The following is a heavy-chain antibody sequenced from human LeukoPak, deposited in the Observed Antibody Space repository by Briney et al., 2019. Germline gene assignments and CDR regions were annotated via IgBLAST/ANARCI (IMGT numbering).Heavy chain of an antibody. V-gene: IGHV1-2*02. D-gene: IGHD3-9*01. CDR1: GYTFTGYY. CDR3: ARDLPYSHDILTGYVRSTDGGFDY. Sequence: GASVKVSCKASGYTFTGYYMHWVRQAPGQGLEWMGWINPNSGGTNYAQKFQGRVTMTRDTSISTAYMELSRLRSDDTAVYYCARDLPYSHDILTGYVRSTDGGFDYWGQGTLVTVSS. CDR2: INPNSGGT. J-gene: IGHJ4*02.